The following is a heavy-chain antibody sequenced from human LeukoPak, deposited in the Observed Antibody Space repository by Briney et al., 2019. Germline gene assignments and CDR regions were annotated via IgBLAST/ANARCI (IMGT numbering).Heavy chain of an antibody. V-gene: IGHV4-38-2*01. D-gene: IGHD6-13*01. CDR3: ARLKYSSSWYDAFDI. CDR1: GYYISSGYY. CDR2: IYHSGST. J-gene: IGHJ3*02. Sequence: PSETLSLTCAVSGYYISSGYYWGWIRQPPGKGLEWIGSIYHSGSTYYNPSLKSRVTISVDTCKNQFSLKLSSVTAADTAVYYCARLKYSSSWYDAFDIWGQGTMVTVSS.